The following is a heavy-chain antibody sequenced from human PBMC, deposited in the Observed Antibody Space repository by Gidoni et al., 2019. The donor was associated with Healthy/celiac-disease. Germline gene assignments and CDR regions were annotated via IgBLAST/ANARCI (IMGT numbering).Heavy chain of an antibody. J-gene: IGHJ4*02. CDR1: GGSISRYY. D-gene: IGHD3-9*01. CDR2: IYYSGST. V-gene: IGHV4-59*01. Sequence: QVQLQESGPGLGKPSETQSLTCTVSGGSISRYYWSWIRQPPGKGLEWIGYIYYSGSTNYNPSLKRRVTISVDTSKNQFSLKLSSVTAADTAVYYCARGYDILTGPFDYWGQGTLVTVSS. CDR3: ARGYDILTGPFDY.